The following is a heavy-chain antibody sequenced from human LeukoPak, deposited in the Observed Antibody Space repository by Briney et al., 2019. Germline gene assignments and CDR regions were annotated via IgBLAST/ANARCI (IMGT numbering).Heavy chain of an antibody. V-gene: IGHV4-4*07. D-gene: IGHD4/OR15-4a*01. Sequence: SETLSLPCSVSGGSLSSYSWRWIRQPPGKGLEWIGRISASGATIYNPSLQSRIRISVDTSNNHFPLHLPSGPAPATAGYHGRIRMLEAHQPGASNWSDTGGKETRVTVS. J-gene: IGHJ5*02. CDR2: ISASGAT. CDR1: GGSLSSYS. CDR3: RIRMLEAHQPGASNWSDT.